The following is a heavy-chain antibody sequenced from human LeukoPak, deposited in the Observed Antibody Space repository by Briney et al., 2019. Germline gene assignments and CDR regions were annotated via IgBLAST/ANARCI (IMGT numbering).Heavy chain of an antibody. V-gene: IGHV4-34*01. CDR1: GGSFSGYY. Sequence: NASETLSLTCAVYGGSFSGYYWSWIRQPPGKGLEWIGEINHSGSTNYNPSLKSRVTISVDKSKNQFSLKLSSVTAADTAVYYCARETSGWYVYYFDYWGQGTLVTVSS. CDR3: ARETSGWYVYYFDY. J-gene: IGHJ4*02. D-gene: IGHD6-19*01. CDR2: INHSGST.